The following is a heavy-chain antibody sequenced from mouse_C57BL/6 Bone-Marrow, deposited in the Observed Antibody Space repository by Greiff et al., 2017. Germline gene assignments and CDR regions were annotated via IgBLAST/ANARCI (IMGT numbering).Heavy chain of an antibody. J-gene: IGHJ1*03. CDR1: GYTFTSYW. CDR2: IYPGSGST. Sequence: QVQLQQPGAELVKPGASVKMSCKASGYTFTSYWITWVKQRPGQGLEWIGDIYPGSGSTNYNEKFKSKATLTVATSSSTAYMQLSSLTSEDSAVYYCARPDYSNHWYFDVWGTGTTVTVSS. D-gene: IGHD2-5*01. CDR3: ARPDYSNHWYFDV. V-gene: IGHV1-55*01.